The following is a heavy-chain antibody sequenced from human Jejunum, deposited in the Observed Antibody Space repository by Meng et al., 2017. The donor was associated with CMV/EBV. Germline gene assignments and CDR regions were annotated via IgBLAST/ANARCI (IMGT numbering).Heavy chain of an antibody. J-gene: IGHJ4*02. CDR2: ISSSSNYI. CDR1: GFTLSSYS. D-gene: IGHD1-26*01. CDR3: AREGVVGATDFDY. V-gene: IGHV3-21*01. Sequence: ASGFTLSSYSMNWVRQAPGKGLEWVSYISSSSNYIHYSDSVKGRFTISTDNAKNSLFLQMNSLRAEDTGVYYCAREGVVGATDFDYWGQGTLVTVSS.